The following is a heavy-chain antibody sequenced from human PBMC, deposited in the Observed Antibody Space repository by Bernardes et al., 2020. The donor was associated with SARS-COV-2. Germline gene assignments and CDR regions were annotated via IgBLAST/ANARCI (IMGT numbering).Heavy chain of an antibody. CDR3: VRTVNGSAI. J-gene: IGHJ4*02. Sequence: GGSLRLSCAVSEFTFSSYAMSWVRQAPGKGLEWVSVIGGSGGNTYYADSVRGRFIISRDNAMSRLYLQMNSLRVEDTAIYYCVRTVNGSAIWGQGTQVTVSS. CDR2: IGGSGGNT. CDR1: EFTFSSYA. D-gene: IGHD2-21*02. V-gene: IGHV3-23*01.